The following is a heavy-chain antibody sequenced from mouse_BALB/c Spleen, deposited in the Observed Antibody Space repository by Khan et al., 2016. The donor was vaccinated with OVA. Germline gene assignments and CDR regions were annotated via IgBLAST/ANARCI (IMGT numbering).Heavy chain of an antibody. Sequence: EVQLQQSGPGLVKPSQSLTLTCTVTGYSITSDYAWNWIRKFPGNKLEWMGYKSNSGSTNYNQYLKSRISITRDTSTNQSFLQVNSVTTEDTATYYCARDGSRYNYAMDYWGQGTSVTVSA. CDR2: KSNSGST. J-gene: IGHJ4*01. CDR1: GYSITSDYA. D-gene: IGHD2-3*01. V-gene: IGHV3-2*02. CDR3: ARDGSRYNYAMDY.